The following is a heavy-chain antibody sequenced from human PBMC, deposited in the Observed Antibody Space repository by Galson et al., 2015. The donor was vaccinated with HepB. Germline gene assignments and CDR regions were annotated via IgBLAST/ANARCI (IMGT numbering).Heavy chain of an antibody. J-gene: IGHJ4*02. Sequence: SLRLSCAASGFTVSSNYMSWVRQAPGKGLEWVSVIYSGGSTYYADSVKGRFTISRDNSKNTLYLQMNSLRAEDTAVYYCASSPFGVVMPRFDYWGQGTLVTVSS. CDR1: GFTVSSNY. CDR2: IYSGGST. D-gene: IGHD3-3*01. V-gene: IGHV3-53*01. CDR3: ASSPFGVVMPRFDY.